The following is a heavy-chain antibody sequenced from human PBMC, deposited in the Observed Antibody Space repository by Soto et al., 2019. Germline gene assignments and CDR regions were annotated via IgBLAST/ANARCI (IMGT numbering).Heavy chain of an antibody. D-gene: IGHD3-10*01. CDR2: MYNSGST. V-gene: IGHV4-59*08. CDR3: ASMGYHYGSGSYPLDY. Sequence: SETLSLTCTVSGGSISSYYWTWIRQPPGKGLEWIGFMYNSGSTHYNPSLKSRVTISLDTSNNQFSLNLRSVTAADTAVYYCASMGYHYGSGSYPLDYWGQGTLVTVSS. CDR1: GGSISSYY. J-gene: IGHJ4*02.